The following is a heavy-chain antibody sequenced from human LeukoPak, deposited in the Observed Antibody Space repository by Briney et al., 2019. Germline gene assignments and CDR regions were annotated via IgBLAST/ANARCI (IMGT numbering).Heavy chain of an antibody. CDR2: RDPENGET. Sequence: ASVKVSCKVSGYTLSDLFMQWVRQAPGKGLEWMGGRDPENGETIHAEKFQGRVTMTEDTSEDTAYMELSSLRSDDTAFYYCATDLGGPYDSGGACFDYWGQGTLVAVSS. J-gene: IGHJ4*02. CDR1: GYTLSDLF. V-gene: IGHV1-24*01. D-gene: IGHD3-22*01. CDR3: ATDLGGPYDSGGACFDY.